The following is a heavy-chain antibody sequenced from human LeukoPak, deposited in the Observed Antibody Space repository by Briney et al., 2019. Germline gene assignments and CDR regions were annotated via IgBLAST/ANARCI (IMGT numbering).Heavy chain of an antibody. CDR2: MSYDTDNK. CDR3: AGSLAYCGGDCRLGDY. D-gene: IGHD2-21*02. V-gene: IGHV3-30*03. J-gene: IGHJ4*02. Sequence: GGSLRLSCAASGFTFSNFGMHWVRQAPGRGLERGAGMSYDTDNKYHADSVRGRFTISRDNSKNTLYLQMNSLRVDDTAVYYCAGSLAYCGGDCRLGDYWGQGILVTVSS. CDR1: GFTFSNFG.